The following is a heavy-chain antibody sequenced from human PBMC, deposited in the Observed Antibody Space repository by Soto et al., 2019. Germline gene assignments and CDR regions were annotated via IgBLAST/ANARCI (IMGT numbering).Heavy chain of an antibody. D-gene: IGHD1-1*01. CDR3: ARDKVVGATGN. CDR2: MNPNSGNT. Sequence: GASVKVSCKASGYTFTSCGINWVRQATGQGLEWMGWMNPNSGNTVYAQKFQGRVTMTRNTSISTAYMELSSLRSEDTAVYYCARDKVVGATGNWGQGTLVTVSS. V-gene: IGHV1-8*02. J-gene: IGHJ4*02. CDR1: GYTFTSCG.